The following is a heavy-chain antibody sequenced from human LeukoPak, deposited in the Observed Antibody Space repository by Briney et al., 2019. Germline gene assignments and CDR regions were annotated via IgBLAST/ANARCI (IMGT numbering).Heavy chain of an antibody. CDR1: GYTFSSYG. CDR2: ISVYNGNT. D-gene: IGHD2-15*01. V-gene: IGHV1-18*01. CDR3: ARVGGYYFAPDY. J-gene: IGHJ4*02. Sequence: ASVKVSCKASGYTFSSYGISWVRQPPGQGLEWMGWISVYNGNTNYAQKVQGRVTMTTDTSTSTAYMDLRSLRSDDTAVYYCARVGGYYFAPDYWGQGALVTVSS.